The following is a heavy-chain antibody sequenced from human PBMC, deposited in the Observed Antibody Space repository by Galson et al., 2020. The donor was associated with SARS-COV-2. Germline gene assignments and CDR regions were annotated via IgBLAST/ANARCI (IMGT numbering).Heavy chain of an antibody. D-gene: IGHD6-19*01. CDR2: ISAYNDNR. Sequence: GESLKISCKTSGYIFTNFGITWVRQAPGQGVEWIGWISAYNDNRKYAQKFQGRVTMTTDKSTNTAYLELTSLTSDDSAIYYCAKWLSSSAWPSWEDYWGQGTLVTVSS. J-gene: IGHJ4*02. CDR3: AKWLSSSAWPSWEDY. V-gene: IGHV1-18*01. CDR1: GYIFTNFG.